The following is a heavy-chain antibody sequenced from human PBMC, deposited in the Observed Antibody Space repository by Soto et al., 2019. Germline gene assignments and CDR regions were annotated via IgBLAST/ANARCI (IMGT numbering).Heavy chain of an antibody. CDR3: AQDADDGDYPYYFDY. Sequence: EVQLVESGGGLVQPGRSLRLSCAASGFTFDDYAMHWVRQAPGKGLEWVSGISWNSGSIGYADSVKGRFTISRDNAKNALYLQMNSLTAEDTALYYCAQDADDGDYPYYFDYWGQGTLVTVSS. V-gene: IGHV3-9*01. D-gene: IGHD4-17*01. CDR1: GFTFDDYA. CDR2: ISWNSGSI. J-gene: IGHJ4*02.